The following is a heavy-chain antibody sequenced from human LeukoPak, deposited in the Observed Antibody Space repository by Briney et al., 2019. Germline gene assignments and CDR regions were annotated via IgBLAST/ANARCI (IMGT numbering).Heavy chain of an antibody. Sequence: ASVKVSCKASGGTFSSYAISWVRQAPGQGLEWMGGIIPIFGTANYAQKFQGRVTITTDESTSTAYMELSSLRSEDTAVYYCARSSSWYWRSDYWGQGTLVTVSS. CDR3: ARSSSWYWRSDY. D-gene: IGHD6-13*01. CDR2: IIPIFGTA. V-gene: IGHV1-69*05. CDR1: GGTFSSYA. J-gene: IGHJ4*02.